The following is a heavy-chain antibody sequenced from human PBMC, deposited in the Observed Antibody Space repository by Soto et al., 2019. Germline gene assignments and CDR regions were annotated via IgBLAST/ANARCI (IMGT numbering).Heavy chain of an antibody. CDR1: GFTFTSSA. D-gene: IGHD3-3*01. V-gene: IGHV1-58*01. CDR3: AKTGDYDFWSGYPYYRLDV. CDR2: IVVGSGNT. J-gene: IGHJ6*02. Sequence: ASVKVSCKASGFTFTSSAVQWVRQARGQRLEWIGWIVVGSGNTNYAQKFQERVTITRDMSTSTAYMELSSLRSEDTAVYYCAKTGDYDFWSGYPYYRLDVWGQGTTVTVSS.